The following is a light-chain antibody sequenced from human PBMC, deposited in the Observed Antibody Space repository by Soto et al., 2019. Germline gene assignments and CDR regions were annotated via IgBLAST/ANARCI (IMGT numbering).Light chain of an antibody. Sequence: EIVLTQSPATLSLSPGEIATLSCRASQSVSSYLAWYQQKPGQAPRLLIYDASNRATGIPARFSGSGSGTDFTLTISSLEPEDFAVYYCQQRSNWPPYTFGQGTQLAMK. V-gene: IGKV3-11*01. CDR2: DAS. CDR3: QQRSNWPPYT. J-gene: IGKJ2*01. CDR1: QSVSSY.